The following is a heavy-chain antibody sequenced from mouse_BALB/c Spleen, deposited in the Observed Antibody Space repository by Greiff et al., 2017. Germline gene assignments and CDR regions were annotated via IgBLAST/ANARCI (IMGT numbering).Heavy chain of an antibody. CDR2: ISSGSSTI. V-gene: IGHV5-17*02. CDR3: ARREVYYGSSYAMDY. J-gene: IGHJ4*01. Sequence: EVKLMESGGGLVQPGGSRKLSCAASGFTFSSFGMHWVRQAPEKGLEWVAYISSGSSTIYYADTVKGRFTISRDNPKNTLFLQMTSLRSEDTAMYYCARREVYYGSSYAMDYWGQGTSVTVSS. CDR1: GFTFSSFG. D-gene: IGHD1-1*01.